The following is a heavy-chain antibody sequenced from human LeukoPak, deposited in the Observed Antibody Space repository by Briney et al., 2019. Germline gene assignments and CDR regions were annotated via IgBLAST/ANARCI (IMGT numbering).Heavy chain of an antibody. Sequence: GGSLRLSCAVSGFTFSSYEMNWVRQAPGKGLEWVSYISSSGSTIYYADSVKGRFTISRDNAKNSLYLQMNSLRAEDTAVYYCAREQPNYFDPWGQGTLVTVSS. CDR1: GFTFSSYE. CDR3: AREQPNYFDP. CDR2: ISSSGSTI. V-gene: IGHV3-48*03. J-gene: IGHJ5*02. D-gene: IGHD1-7*01.